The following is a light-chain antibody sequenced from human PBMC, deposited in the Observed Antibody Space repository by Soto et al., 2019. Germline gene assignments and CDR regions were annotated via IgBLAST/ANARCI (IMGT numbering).Light chain of an antibody. J-gene: IGKJ3*01. V-gene: IGKV1-33*01. CDR2: DAS. CDR1: QDISNY. CDR3: QQYDNLPVFT. Sequence: DLQMTPSPSSLSASVGDRVTITCQASQDISNYLNWYQQKPGKAPKLLIYDASNLETGVPSRFSGSGSGTDFTFTISSLQPEDIATYYCQQYDNLPVFTFGPGTKVDIK.